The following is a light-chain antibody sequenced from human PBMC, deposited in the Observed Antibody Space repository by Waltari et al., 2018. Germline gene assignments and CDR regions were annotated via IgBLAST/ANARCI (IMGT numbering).Light chain of an antibody. CDR1: SGSVSTSYS. J-gene: IGLJ3*02. Sequence: QTVVTQEPSFSVSPGGTVTLTWGLSSGSVSTSYSPSRSQQAPRQAPRPPRDNHDRRSSGVPDRFSGFILGNKAALTITGAQADDECEYYCVLYLGSGIWVFGGGTKVTVL. V-gene: IGLV8-61*01. CDR2: NHD. CDR3: VLYLGSGIWV.